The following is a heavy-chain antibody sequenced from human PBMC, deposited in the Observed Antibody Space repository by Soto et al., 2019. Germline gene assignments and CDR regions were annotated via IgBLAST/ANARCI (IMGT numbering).Heavy chain of an antibody. J-gene: IGHJ4*02. D-gene: IGHD3-3*01. CDR2: ISGSGGST. CDR3: AKDATILRFLEWLSSRDYFDY. CDR1: GFTFSSYA. Sequence: GGSLRLSCAASGFTFSSYAMSWVRQAPGKGLEWVSAISGSGGSTYYADSVKGRFTISRDNSKNTLYLQMNGLRAEDTAVYYCAKDATILRFLEWLSSRDYFDYWGQGTLVTVSS. V-gene: IGHV3-23*01.